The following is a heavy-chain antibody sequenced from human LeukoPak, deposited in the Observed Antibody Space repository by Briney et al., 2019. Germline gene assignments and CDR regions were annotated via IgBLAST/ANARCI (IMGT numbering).Heavy chain of an antibody. CDR2: IYTSGST. D-gene: IGHD2-15*01. V-gene: IGHV4-4*07. Sequence: KPSETLSLTCTASGGSISSYYWSWIRQPAGKGLEWIGRIYTSGSTNYNPSLKSRVAMSVDTSMNQFSLKLSSVTAADTAVYYCPRGRCSGGSCYWFGFDYWGQGTLVTVSS. J-gene: IGHJ4*02. CDR1: GGSISSYY. CDR3: PRGRCSGGSCYWFGFDY.